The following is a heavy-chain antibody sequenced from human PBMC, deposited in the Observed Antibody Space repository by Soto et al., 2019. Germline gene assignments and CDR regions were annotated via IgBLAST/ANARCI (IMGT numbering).Heavy chain of an antibody. CDR2: IYYSGST. Sequence: PSETLSLTCTVPGGSISSGGYYWSWIRQHPGKGLEWIGYIYYSGSTYYNPSLKSRVTISVDTSKNQFSLKLSSVTAADTAVYYCARTPYSSGSGFDYWGQGTLVTVSS. V-gene: IGHV4-31*03. D-gene: IGHD6-25*01. CDR1: GGSISSGGYY. J-gene: IGHJ4*02. CDR3: ARTPYSSGSGFDY.